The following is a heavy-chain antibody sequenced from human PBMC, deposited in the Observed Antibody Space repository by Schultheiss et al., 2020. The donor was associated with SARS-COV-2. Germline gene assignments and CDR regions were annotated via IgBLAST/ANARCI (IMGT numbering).Heavy chain of an antibody. D-gene: IGHD4-17*01. Sequence: SQTLSLTCTVSGGSVSSGSYYWSWIRQPAGKGLEWIGRIYTSGSTNYNPSLKSRVTMSVDTSKNQFSLKLSSVTAADTAVYYCARADYGDLPDGWGQGTLVTVSS. CDR3: ARADYGDLPDG. CDR1: GGSVSSGSYY. J-gene: IGHJ4*02. CDR2: IYTSGST. V-gene: IGHV4-61*02.